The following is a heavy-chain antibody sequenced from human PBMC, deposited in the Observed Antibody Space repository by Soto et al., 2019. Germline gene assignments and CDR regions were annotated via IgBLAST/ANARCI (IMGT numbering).Heavy chain of an antibody. J-gene: IGHJ6*02. CDR3: ARGGYYDSSGARNYHYYGMDV. D-gene: IGHD3-22*01. CDR1: GYSFSSYG. V-gene: IGHV1-18*01. Sequence: QAQLVQSGAEVKKPGASVKVSCKASGYSFSSYGITWVRQAPGQGLEWLGWISPYNDDTKYAQRLHGRGTMTTATSTRTAYMDIRGLRSADTAIYSCARGGYYDSSGARNYHYYGMDVWGQGTTVTVSS. CDR2: ISPYNDDT.